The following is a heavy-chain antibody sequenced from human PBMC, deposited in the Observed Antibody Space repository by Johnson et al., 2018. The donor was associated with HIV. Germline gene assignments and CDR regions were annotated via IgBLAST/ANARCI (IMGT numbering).Heavy chain of an antibody. D-gene: IGHD2-8*01. CDR3: ARDYCTNAVCRLSDAFDI. CDR2: ISNDGRNK. Sequence: QVQLVESGGGLVQPGGSLRLSCAASGFTVSSNYMSWVRQAPGKGLEWVAGISNDGRNKYYADSVKGRFTISRDNSKNTLFLQMNSLRADDTAVYYCARDYCTNAVCRLSDAFDIWGQGTMVSVSS. CDR1: GFTVSSNY. V-gene: IGHV3-30*03. J-gene: IGHJ3*02.